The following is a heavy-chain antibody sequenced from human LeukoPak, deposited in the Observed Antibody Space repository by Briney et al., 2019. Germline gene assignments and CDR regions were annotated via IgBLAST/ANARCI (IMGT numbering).Heavy chain of an antibody. CDR1: GFTISSNH. CDR3: ARDSGVRYFDY. J-gene: IGHJ4*02. V-gene: IGHV3-53*01. Sequence: PGGSLRLSCAASGFTISSNHMSWVRQAPGKGLEGVSVIYSGGSTYYADSVKGRFTISRDNYKNTPYLQMNSLRAEDTAVYYCARDSGVRYFDYWGQGTLVTVSS. D-gene: IGHD3-10*01. CDR2: IYSGGST.